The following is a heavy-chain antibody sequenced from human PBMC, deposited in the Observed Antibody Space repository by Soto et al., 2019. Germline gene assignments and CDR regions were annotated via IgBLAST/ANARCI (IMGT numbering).Heavy chain of an antibody. V-gene: IGHV3-23*01. CDR3: AKSPGMYYYDSSGYYHYDY. CDR2: ISGSGVST. CDR1: GFTVSSNY. D-gene: IGHD3-22*01. Sequence: GGSLRLSCAASGFTVSSNYMSWVRQAPGKGLEWVSAISGSGVSTYYADSVKGRFTISRDNSKNTLYLQMNSLRAEDTAVYYCAKSPGMYYYDSSGYYHYDYWGQGTLVTVSS. J-gene: IGHJ4*02.